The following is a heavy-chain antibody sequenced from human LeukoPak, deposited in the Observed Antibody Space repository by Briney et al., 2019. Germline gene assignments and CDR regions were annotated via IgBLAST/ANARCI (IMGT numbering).Heavy chain of an antibody. J-gene: IGHJ4*02. V-gene: IGHV4-31*03. Sequence: SQTLSLTCTVSGGSISSGGYYWSWIRQHPGKGLEWIGYIYYSGSTYYNPSLKGRVTISVDTSKNQFSLKLSSVTAADTAVYYCARDVDYGGNRYFDYWGQGTLVTVSS. CDR1: GGSISSGGYY. CDR2: IYYSGST. D-gene: IGHD4-23*01. CDR3: ARDVDYGGNRYFDY.